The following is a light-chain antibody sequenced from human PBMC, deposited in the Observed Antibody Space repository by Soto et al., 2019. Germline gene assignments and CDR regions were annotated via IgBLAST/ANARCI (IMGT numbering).Light chain of an antibody. V-gene: IGKV1-39*01. CDR1: QSISSY. Sequence: QITQSSSSPSASVGDRGTLTCRASQSISSYLNWYQQKPGKAPNLLIYAASSLQSGVPSRFSGSGSGTDFTLTISSLQPEDFATYYCQQSYSTPRFGQGTKVEIK. J-gene: IGKJ1*01. CDR2: AAS. CDR3: QQSYSTPR.